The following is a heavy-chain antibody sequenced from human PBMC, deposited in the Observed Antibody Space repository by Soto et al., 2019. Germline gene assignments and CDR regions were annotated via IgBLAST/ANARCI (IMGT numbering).Heavy chain of an antibody. J-gene: IGHJ4*02. V-gene: IGHV3-49*01. CDR1: GFPFGDYA. CDR3: DRAANYYDSSGYYRMTYFDY. Sequence: PGGSLRLSCTASGFPFGDYAMSLFRQAPGKGLEWVGFIRIKTYGGTTEYAASVKGRFTISRDGSKSIAYLQMNSLKTEDTAVYYCDRAANYYDSSGYYRMTYFDYWGQGTLVTIFS. CDR2: IRIKTYGGTT. D-gene: IGHD3-22*01.